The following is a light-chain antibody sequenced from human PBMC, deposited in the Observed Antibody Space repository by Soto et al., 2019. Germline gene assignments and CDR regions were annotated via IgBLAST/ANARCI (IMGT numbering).Light chain of an antibody. CDR2: EVS. CDR3: SSYAGNNNLV. Sequence: QSALTQPPSASGSPGQSVTISCTVTSSDVGAYNYVSWYQQHPGKAPKLMIFEVSKRPSGVPDRFSGSKSGNTASLTVSGLQAEDEADYYCSSYAGNNNLVFGGGTKVTLL. V-gene: IGLV2-8*01. CDR1: SSDVGAYNY. J-gene: IGLJ2*01.